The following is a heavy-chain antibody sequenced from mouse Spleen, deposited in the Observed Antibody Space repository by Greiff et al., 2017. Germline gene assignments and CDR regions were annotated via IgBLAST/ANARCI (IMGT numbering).Heavy chain of an antibody. Sequence: QVQLKESGPGLVQPSQSLSITCTVSGFSLTSYGVHWVRQSPGKGLEWLGVIWSGGSTDYNAAFISRLSISKDNSKSQVFFKMNSLQADDTAIYYCARNSGVGRGFAYWGQGTLVTVSA. CDR1: GFSLTSYG. D-gene: IGHD4-1*01. CDR2: IWSGGST. CDR3: ARNSGVGRGFAY. V-gene: IGHV2-2*01. J-gene: IGHJ3*01.